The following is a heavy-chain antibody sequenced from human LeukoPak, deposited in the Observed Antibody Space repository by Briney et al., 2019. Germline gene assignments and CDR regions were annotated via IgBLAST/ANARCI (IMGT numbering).Heavy chain of an antibody. CDR3: AREWKARGYSGYDRLDGWFDP. D-gene: IGHD5-12*01. V-gene: IGHV1-69*04. CDR2: IIPILGIA. J-gene: IGHJ5*02. Sequence: SVKVSCKASGGTFSSYAISWVRQAPGQGLEWMGRIIPILGIANYAQKFQGRVTITADKSTSTAYMELSSLRSEDTAVYYCAREWKARGYSGYDRLDGWFDPWGQGTLVTVSS. CDR1: GGTFSSYA.